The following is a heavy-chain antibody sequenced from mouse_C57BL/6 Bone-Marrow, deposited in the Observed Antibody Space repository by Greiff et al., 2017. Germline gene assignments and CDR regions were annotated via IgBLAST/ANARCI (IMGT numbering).Heavy chain of an antibody. D-gene: IGHD3-3*01. Sequence: VQLQQSGPELVKPGASVKTSCKASGYAFSSSWMNWVKQRPGKGLEWIGRIYPGDGDTNYNGKFKGKATLTADKSSSTAYMQLSSLTSEDSAVYCCARLGRGFAYWGRGTLVTVSA. CDR2: IYPGDGDT. CDR3: ARLGRGFAY. J-gene: IGHJ3*01. V-gene: IGHV1-82*01. CDR1: GYAFSSSW.